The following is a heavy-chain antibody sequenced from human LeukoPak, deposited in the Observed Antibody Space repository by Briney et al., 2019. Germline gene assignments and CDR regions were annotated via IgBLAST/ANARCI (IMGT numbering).Heavy chain of an antibody. V-gene: IGHV3-23*01. CDR1: GFTLSGYF. J-gene: IGHJ6*02. CDR2: ISGSGGST. D-gene: IGHD2-15*01. CDR3: AKGRYCSGGSCYYYYGMDV. Sequence: GGSLRLSCAASGFTLSGYFMDWVRQAPGKGLEWVSAISGSGGSTYYADSVKGRFTISRDNSKNTLYLQMNSLRAEDTAVYYCAKGRYCSGGSCYYYYGMDVWGQGITVTVSS.